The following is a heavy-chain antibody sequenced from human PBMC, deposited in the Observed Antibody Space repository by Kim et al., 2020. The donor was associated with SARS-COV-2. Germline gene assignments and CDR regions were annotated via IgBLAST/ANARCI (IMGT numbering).Heavy chain of an antibody. V-gene: IGHV3-30-3*01. J-gene: IGHJ4*02. CDR1: GFTFSSYA. CDR3: ARDSGHLEWLLIDY. Sequence: GGSLRLSCAASGFTFSSYAMHWVRQAPGKGLEWVAVISYDGSNKYYADSVKGRFTISRDNSKNTLYLQMNSLRAEDTAVYYCARDSGHLEWLLIDYWGQGTLVTVSS. D-gene: IGHD3-3*01. CDR2: ISYDGSNK.